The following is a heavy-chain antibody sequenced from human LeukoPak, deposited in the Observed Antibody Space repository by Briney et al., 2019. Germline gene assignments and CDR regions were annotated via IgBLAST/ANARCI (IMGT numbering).Heavy chain of an antibody. CDR3: ARGLSSSHECFDY. CDR2: ISSSGSTI. CDR1: GFTFSSYE. D-gene: IGHD6-13*01. Sequence: GGSLRLSCAASGFTFSSYEMNWVRQTPGKGLEWVSYISSSGSTIYYADSVKGRFTISRDNPKDSLYLQMNSLRAEDTAVYYCARGLSSSHECFDYWGQGTLVTVSS. J-gene: IGHJ4*02. V-gene: IGHV3-48*03.